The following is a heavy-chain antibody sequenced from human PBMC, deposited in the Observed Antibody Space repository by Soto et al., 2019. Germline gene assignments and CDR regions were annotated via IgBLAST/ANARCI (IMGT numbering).Heavy chain of an antibody. J-gene: IGHJ4*02. CDR1: GGTFRSYT. CDR2: IIPILGIA. Sequence: QVQLVQSGAEVKKPGSSVKVSCKASGGTFRSYTISWVRQAPGQGLEWMGRIIPILGIANYAQKFQGRVTITADKSTSTAYMELSSLRSEDTAVYYCARDTWIQLWSQYYFDYWGQGTLVTVSS. D-gene: IGHD5-18*01. CDR3: ARDTWIQLWSQYYFDY. V-gene: IGHV1-69*08.